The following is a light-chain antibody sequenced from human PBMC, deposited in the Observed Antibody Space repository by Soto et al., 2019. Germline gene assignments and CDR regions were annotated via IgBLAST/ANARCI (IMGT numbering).Light chain of an antibody. J-gene: IGKJ4*01. Sequence: EIVLTQSPGTLSLSPGERATLSCRASQSVSSSYLAWDQQKPGQAPRLLIYGASSRATGIPDRFSGSGSGTDFTLTISRLEPEDSAVYYCQHYDNLPPLTFGGGTKVDI. CDR1: QSVSSSY. V-gene: IGKV3-20*01. CDR2: GAS. CDR3: QHYDNLPPLT.